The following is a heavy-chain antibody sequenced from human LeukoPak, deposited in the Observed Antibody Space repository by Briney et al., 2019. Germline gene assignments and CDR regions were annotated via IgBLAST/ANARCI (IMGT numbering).Heavy chain of an antibody. CDR3: ARTGSTVTMLYPFDH. Sequence: SETLSLTCTVSGGSISSSSYYWGWIRQPPGKGLEWIGSIYYSGSTYYNPSLKSRVTISVDTSKKQFSLRLSSVTAADTAVYYCARTGSTVTMLYPFDHWGQGTLVTVSS. D-gene: IGHD4-17*01. J-gene: IGHJ4*02. V-gene: IGHV4-39*07. CDR2: IYYSGST. CDR1: GGSISSSSYY.